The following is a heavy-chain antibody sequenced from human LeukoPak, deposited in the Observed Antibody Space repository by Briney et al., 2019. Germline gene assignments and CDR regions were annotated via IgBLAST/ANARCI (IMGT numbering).Heavy chain of an antibody. D-gene: IGHD6-19*01. CDR3: ARDSSSGWYAPPRGYYYYMDV. Sequence: ASVKVSCKTSGYSENFYGITWVRQVAGQGLGWMGIINPSGGSTSYAQKFQGRVTMTRDTSISTAYMELSRLRSDDTAVYYCARDSSSGWYAPPRGYYYYMDVWGKGTTVTVSS. CDR1: GYSENFYG. V-gene: IGHV1-46*02. CDR2: INPSGGST. J-gene: IGHJ6*03.